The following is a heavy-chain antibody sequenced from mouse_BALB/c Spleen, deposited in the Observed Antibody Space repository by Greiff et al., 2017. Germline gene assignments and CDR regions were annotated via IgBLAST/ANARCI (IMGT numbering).Heavy chain of an antibody. CDR2: IDPANGNT. D-gene: IGHD2-4*01. V-gene: IGHV14-3*02. Sequence: VQLKQSGAELVKPGASVKLSCTASGFNIKDTYMHWVKQRPEQGLEWIGRIDPANGNTKYDPKFQGKATITADTSSNTAYLQLSSLTSEDTAVYYCANYDSYYFDYWGQGTTLTVSS. CDR3: ANYDSYYFDY. CDR1: GFNIKDTY. J-gene: IGHJ2*01.